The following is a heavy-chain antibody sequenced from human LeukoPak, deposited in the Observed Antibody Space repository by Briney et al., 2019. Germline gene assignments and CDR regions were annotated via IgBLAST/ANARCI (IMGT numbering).Heavy chain of an antibody. J-gene: IGHJ4*02. CDR1: GFIFDDYA. CDR3: ANLAPYCSGGSCPY. V-gene: IGHV3-9*01. D-gene: IGHD2-15*01. Sequence: GRSLRLSCAASGFIFDDYAMHWVRQAPGKGLEWVSGISWNSGSTGYADSVKGRFTISRDNAKNSLYLQMNSLRADDTALYYCANLAPYCSGGSCPYWGQGTLATVSS. CDR2: ISWNSGST.